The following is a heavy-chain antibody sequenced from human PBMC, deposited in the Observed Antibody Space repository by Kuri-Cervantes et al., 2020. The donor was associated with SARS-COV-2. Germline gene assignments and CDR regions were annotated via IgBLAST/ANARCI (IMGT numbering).Heavy chain of an antibody. V-gene: IGHV4-59*08. D-gene: IGHD3-3*01. J-gene: IGHJ4*02. CDR1: GGSINTDP. CDR3: ARQRGGFLEWLLYYDY. Sequence: SETLSLTCIVSGGSINTDPWAWIRQAPGKGLEWIGTIYYSGTTNYHPSLKSRVTISVDTSKNQFSLKLSSVTAADTAVYYCARQRGGFLEWLLYYDYWGKGTLVTVSS. CDR2: IYYSGTT.